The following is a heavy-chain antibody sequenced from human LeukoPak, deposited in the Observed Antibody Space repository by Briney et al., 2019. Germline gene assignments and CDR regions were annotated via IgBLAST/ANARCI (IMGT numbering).Heavy chain of an antibody. CDR3: ARDSWSDPNTGY. CDR1: GFTFSSYA. V-gene: IGHV3-30-3*01. D-gene: IGHD3-10*01. CDR2: ISYYGSNK. Sequence: GRSLRLSCAASGFTFSSYAMHWVRQAPGKGRECVAVISYYGSNKYYADSVKGRFTISRDNSKNTLYVQMNSLRAEDTAVYYCARDSWSDPNTGYWGQGTLVTVSS. J-gene: IGHJ4*02.